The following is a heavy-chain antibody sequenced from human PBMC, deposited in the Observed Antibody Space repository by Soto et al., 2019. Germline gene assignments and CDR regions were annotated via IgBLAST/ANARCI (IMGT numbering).Heavy chain of an antibody. CDR3: AIDQPGYRYGDGLGY. V-gene: IGHV3-21*01. Sequence: EVQLVESGGGLVKPGGSLRLSCAASGFTFSSYSMNWVRQSPGKGLEWVSSISSSSSYIYYADSVKGRFTISRDNAKNSMYLQMNSLRDADTDVYYWAIDQPGYRYGDGLGYWGQGTLVTVS. D-gene: IGHD5-18*01. CDR1: GFTFSSYS. CDR2: ISSSSSYI. J-gene: IGHJ4*02.